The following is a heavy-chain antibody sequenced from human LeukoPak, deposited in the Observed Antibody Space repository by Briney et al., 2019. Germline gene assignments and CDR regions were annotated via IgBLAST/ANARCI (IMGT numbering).Heavy chain of an antibody. Sequence: GGSLRLSXAASGFTFSSYAMSWVRQAPGKGVEWVSGVSGSGGSTYYADSVKGRLTISRDNSKNTLYLQMNSLRAEDTAVYYCAKGAQEDIVVVVAANHAFDIWGQGTMVTVSS. CDR3: AKGAQEDIVVVVAANHAFDI. CDR1: GFTFSSYA. D-gene: IGHD2-15*01. CDR2: VSGSGGST. J-gene: IGHJ3*02. V-gene: IGHV3-23*01.